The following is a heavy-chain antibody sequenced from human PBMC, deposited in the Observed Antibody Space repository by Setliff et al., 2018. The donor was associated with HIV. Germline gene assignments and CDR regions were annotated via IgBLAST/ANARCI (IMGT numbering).Heavy chain of an antibody. CDR1: GGSISSSSHY. J-gene: IGHJ3*02. Sequence: PSETLSLTCTVSGGSISSSSHYWGWIRQPPGKGPEWIGSIYFSGSTYYNPSLKSRVTISVDTSKNQFSLKLSSVTAADTAVYYCARPRYTYGTPPAFDIWGRGTVVTVSS. D-gene: IGHD5-18*01. CDR2: IYFSGST. CDR3: ARPRYTYGTPPAFDI. V-gene: IGHV4-39*01.